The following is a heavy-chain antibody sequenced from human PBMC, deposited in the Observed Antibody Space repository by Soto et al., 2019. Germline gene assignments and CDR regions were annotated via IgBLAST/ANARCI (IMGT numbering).Heavy chain of an antibody. CDR3: TTVPDSSGYYNYYYGMDV. J-gene: IGHJ6*02. Sequence: GESLKISCAASGFTFSNAWMNWVRQAPGKGLEWVGRIKSKTDGGTTDYAAPVKGRFTISRDDSKNTLFLQMNSLKTEDTAVYFCTTVPDSSGYYNYYYGMDVWGQGTTVTVSS. D-gene: IGHD3-22*01. CDR2: IKSKTDGGTT. V-gene: IGHV3-15*07. CDR1: GFTFSNAW.